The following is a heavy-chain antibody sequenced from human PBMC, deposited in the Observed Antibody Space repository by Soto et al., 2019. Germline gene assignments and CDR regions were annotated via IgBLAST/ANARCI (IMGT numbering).Heavy chain of an antibody. D-gene: IGHD2-2*01. V-gene: IGHV1-3*05. CDR3: ASHSLSAPEPSAMDV. CDR1: GYTFIRYA. CDR2: INAGNGNT. J-gene: IGHJ6*02. Sequence: QVQLVQSGAEEKKPGASVKVSCKASGYTFIRYAMNWVRQAPGQRLEWMGWINAGNGNTKYSQKFQGRVTITRDTSARTPYMALSSLRSADTAVYYWASHSLSAPEPSAMDVWGQGTTVTVSS.